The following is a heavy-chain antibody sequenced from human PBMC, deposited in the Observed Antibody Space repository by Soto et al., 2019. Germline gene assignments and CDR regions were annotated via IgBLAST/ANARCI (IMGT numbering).Heavy chain of an antibody. D-gene: IGHD3-3*01. V-gene: IGHV3-74*01. Sequence: EVQLVESGGGLVQPGGSLRLSCVVSGFTFTDSWMYWVRQVPGEGLVWVSFINNDGSRTNYADSVKGRFTISRDNAKNTLYLQMNSLRAEDTDMYYCGTSRWSGSSLIDYWGQGTLVTVSS. CDR2: INNDGSRT. CDR1: GFTFTDSW. J-gene: IGHJ4*02. CDR3: GTSRWSGSSLIDY.